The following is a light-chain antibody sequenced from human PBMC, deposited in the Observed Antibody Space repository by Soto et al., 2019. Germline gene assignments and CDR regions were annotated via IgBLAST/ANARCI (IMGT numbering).Light chain of an antibody. Sequence: VLTQSPAALSLSPGERATLSCRASQSIHTSLAWYQQKSGKPPRLVIYDSTLRANGVPDRFGGSTSGTEFTLTINSLEPADVAVNYCQPRNVWPPTTSGQRTRLEIK. CDR1: QSIHTS. CDR2: DST. J-gene: IGKJ5*01. V-gene: IGKV3-11*01. CDR3: QPRNVWPPTT.